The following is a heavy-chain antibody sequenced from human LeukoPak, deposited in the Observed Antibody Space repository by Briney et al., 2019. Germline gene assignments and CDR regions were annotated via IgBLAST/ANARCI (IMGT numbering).Heavy chain of an antibody. D-gene: IGHD5-18*01. J-gene: IGHJ3*02. CDR1: GFSFSYYW. Sequence: PGGSLRLSCAASGFSFSYYWMSWVRQAPGKGLEWVANIKQDGSEKYYVDSVKGRFTISRDNAKNSLYLQMNSLRAEDSAVYYCVRDPGIQLWSDAFEIWGQGTMVTVSS. V-gene: IGHV3-7*01. CDR2: IKQDGSEK. CDR3: VRDPGIQLWSDAFEI.